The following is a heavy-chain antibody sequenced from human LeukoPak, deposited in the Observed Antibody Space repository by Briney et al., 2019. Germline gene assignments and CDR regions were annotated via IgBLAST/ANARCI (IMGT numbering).Heavy chain of an antibody. D-gene: IGHD2-2*01. J-gene: IGHJ6*02. Sequence: GGSLRLSCAASGFTVSSYVMSWVRQAPGKGLEWVSAISGSGGSTYYADSVKGRFTISRDNSKNTLYLQMNSLRAEDTAIYYCAKHQSTRRDYYGMDVWGQGTTVTVSS. CDR3: AKHQSTRRDYYGMDV. V-gene: IGHV3-23*01. CDR1: GFTVSSYV. CDR2: ISGSGGST.